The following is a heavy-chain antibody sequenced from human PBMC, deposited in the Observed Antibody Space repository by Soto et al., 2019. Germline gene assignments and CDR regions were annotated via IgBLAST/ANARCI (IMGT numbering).Heavy chain of an antibody. CDR2: ITHRGST. V-gene: IGHV4-34*01. J-gene: IGHJ4*02. CDR3: ARASNKRGNSSGFDY. D-gene: IGHD5-18*01. CDR1: ARWFSGYY. Sequence: SERLRLPGVVYARWFSGYYYSGSRQPPGKGLEWIGEITHRGSTNCNPSRKSRLTISVDTSKNQFSLKLSSVTAADTAVYFCARASNKRGNSSGFDYWGLVTLVSVS.